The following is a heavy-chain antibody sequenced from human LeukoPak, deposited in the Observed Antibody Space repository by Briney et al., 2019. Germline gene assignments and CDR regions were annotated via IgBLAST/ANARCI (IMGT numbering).Heavy chain of an antibody. CDR3: ARRGS. Sequence: GGSLRLSCAASGFTFSSYSMNWVRQAPGKGLEWVSSISSSSSYTYYADSVKGRFTISRDNAKNSLYLQMNSLRAEDTAVYYCARRGSWGQGTLVTVSS. V-gene: IGHV3-21*01. CDR2: ISSSSSYT. J-gene: IGHJ5*02. CDR1: GFTFSSYS.